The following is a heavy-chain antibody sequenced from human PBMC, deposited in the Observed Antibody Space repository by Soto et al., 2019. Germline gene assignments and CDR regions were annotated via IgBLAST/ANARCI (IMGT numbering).Heavy chain of an antibody. J-gene: IGHJ5*02. D-gene: IGHD3-10*01. CDR3: ARVAFRGQFGDLSDFDP. Sequence: EVQLVETGGGLIQPGGSLTLSCEASGMIVSINHISWVRQAPGKGLEWVAIIYSGGATHYAGSVKGRFTISRDSSRNTVSLQMNALRVDDTARYYCARVAFRGQFGDLSDFDPWGQGTLVTVSS. CDR1: GMIVSINH. CDR2: IYSGGAT. V-gene: IGHV3-53*02.